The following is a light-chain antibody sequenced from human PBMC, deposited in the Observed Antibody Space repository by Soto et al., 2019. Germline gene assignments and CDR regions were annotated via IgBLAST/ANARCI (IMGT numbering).Light chain of an antibody. Sequence: EIVMTQSPATLSVSPGERATLSCRASQSVSSNLAWYQQKPGQAPRLLIYGASIRATDIPARFSGSGSGTEFTLTIRSLQSEDFAIYYCQQYNNWPPTFGQGTKVEIK. J-gene: IGKJ1*01. V-gene: IGKV3-15*01. CDR1: QSVSSN. CDR3: QQYNNWPPT. CDR2: GAS.